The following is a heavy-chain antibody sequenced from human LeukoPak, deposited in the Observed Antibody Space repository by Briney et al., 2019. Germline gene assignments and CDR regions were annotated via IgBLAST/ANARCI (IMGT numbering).Heavy chain of an antibody. Sequence: SVKVSCKASGGTFSSYAISWVRQAPGQGLEWMGGIIPIFGTANYAQKFQGRVTITADKSTSTAYMELSSLRSEDTAVYYCARASYSYDINGWVPFDYWGQGTLVTVSS. CDR1: GGTFSSYA. CDR3: ARASYSYDINGWVPFDY. J-gene: IGHJ4*02. D-gene: IGHD3-22*01. V-gene: IGHV1-69*06. CDR2: IIPIFGTA.